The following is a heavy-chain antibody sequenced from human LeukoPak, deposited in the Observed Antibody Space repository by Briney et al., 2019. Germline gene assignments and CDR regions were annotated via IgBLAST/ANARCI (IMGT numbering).Heavy chain of an antibody. CDR1: GFTFSSYE. CDR3: EELGITMIGGV. CDR2: ISSSGSTI. D-gene: IGHD3-10*02. J-gene: IGHJ6*04. Sequence: PGGSLRLSCAASGFTFSSYEMNWVRQPPGKGLEWVSYISSSGSTIYYADSVKGRFTISRDNAKNSLYLQMNSLRAEDTAVYYCEELGITMIGGVWGKGTTVTISS. V-gene: IGHV3-48*03.